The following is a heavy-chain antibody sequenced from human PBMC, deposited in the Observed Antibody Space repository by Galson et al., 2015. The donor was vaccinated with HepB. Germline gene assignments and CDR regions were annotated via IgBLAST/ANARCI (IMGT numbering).Heavy chain of an antibody. CDR1: GFTFSSYA. J-gene: IGHJ6*03. D-gene: IGHD6-6*01. Sequence: SLRLSCAASGFTFSSYAMHWVRQAPGKGLEYVSAISSNGGSTYYANSVKGRFTISRDNSKNTLYLQMGSLRAEDMAVYYCARGLAARHYYYYYMGVWGKGTTVTVSS. CDR3: ARGLAARHYYYYYMGV. CDR2: ISSNGGST. V-gene: IGHV3-64*01.